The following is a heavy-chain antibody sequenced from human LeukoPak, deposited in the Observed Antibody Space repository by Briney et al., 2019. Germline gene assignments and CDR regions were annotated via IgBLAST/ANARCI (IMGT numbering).Heavy chain of an antibody. V-gene: IGHV1-2*02. D-gene: IGHD6-19*01. J-gene: IGHJ4*02. Sequence: ASVKVSCKAFGYTFTSYDFNWARQASGQGLEWLGWMNPNSGDTNYAQKFQGRVTMTRDTSISTAYMELSRLRSDDTAVYYCARDKSGNSGWYSYFDYWGQGTLVTVSS. CDR2: MNPNSGDT. CDR3: ARDKSGNSGWYSYFDY. CDR1: GYTFTSYD.